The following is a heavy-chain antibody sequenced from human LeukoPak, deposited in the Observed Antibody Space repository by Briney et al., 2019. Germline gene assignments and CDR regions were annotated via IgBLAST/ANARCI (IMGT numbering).Heavy chain of an antibody. CDR1: GFTFSSFW. Sequence: PGGSLRLSCAASGFTFSSFWMIWVRQAPGKGLEWVAVISGRGDSTYFPDSVKGRLTISRDDSKNMVFLQMNSLRVEDTAIYYCAKSSTRDAPLGHFDYWGQGALVTVSS. J-gene: IGHJ4*02. CDR3: AKSSTRDAPLGHFDY. V-gene: IGHV3-23*01. CDR2: ISGRGDST.